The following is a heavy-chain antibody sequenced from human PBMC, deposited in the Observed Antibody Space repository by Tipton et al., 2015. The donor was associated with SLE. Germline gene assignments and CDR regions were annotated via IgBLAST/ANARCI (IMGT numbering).Heavy chain of an antibody. Sequence: TLSLTCTVSGGSISSYYWSWIRQPPGKGLEWIGYIYYSGSTNYNPSLKSRVTISVDTSKNQFSLKLSSVTAADTAVYYCARSSIAASFDSWGQGTLVTVSS. CDR2: IYYSGST. CDR1: GGSISSYY. J-gene: IGHJ4*02. D-gene: IGHD6-6*01. CDR3: ARSSIAASFDS. V-gene: IGHV4-59*08.